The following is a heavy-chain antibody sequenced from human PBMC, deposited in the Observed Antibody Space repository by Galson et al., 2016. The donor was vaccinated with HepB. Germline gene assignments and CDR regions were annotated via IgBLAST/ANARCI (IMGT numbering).Heavy chain of an antibody. D-gene: IGHD6-13*01. V-gene: IGHV3-21*01. CDR3: ARERGIAAAATLDY. CDR1: GFTFNRYT. Sequence: SLRLSCAASGFTFNRYTMNWVRQAPGKGLEWVAYISNSSSYIYYADSVKGRFTISRDNSKNTLYLQMNSLRAEDTAVYYCARERGIAAAATLDYWGQGTLVTVSS. CDR2: ISNSSSYI. J-gene: IGHJ4*02.